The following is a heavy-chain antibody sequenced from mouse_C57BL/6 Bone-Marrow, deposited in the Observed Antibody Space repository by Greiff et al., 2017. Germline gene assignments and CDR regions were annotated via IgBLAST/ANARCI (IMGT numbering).Heavy chain of an antibody. CDR1: GYTFTSYW. CDR2: IDPNSGGS. J-gene: IGHJ4*01. Sequence: QVQLQQPGAELVKPGASVRLSCKASGYTFTSYWMHWVQQRPGRGLEWIGWIDPNSGGSKYNEKFKRKATLTVDKPSSTAYRQLSSLTSEDSAVYYCARSSYYAMDYWGQGTSVTVSS. D-gene: IGHD1-3*01. V-gene: IGHV1-72*01. CDR3: ARSSYYAMDY.